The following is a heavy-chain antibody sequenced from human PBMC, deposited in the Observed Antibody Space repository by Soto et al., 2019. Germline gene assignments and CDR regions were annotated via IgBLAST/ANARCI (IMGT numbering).Heavy chain of an antibody. Sequence: QVQLVESGGGLVKPGGSLRLSCAASGFTFSDYYMSWIRQAPGKGLEWVSYISTSSSYTKYADSVKGRFTISRDNAKNSLYLQMNTLSVEDTAVYYCARGGGSWLADYWGQGTLVTVSS. D-gene: IGHD6-13*01. V-gene: IGHV3-11*05. CDR1: GFTFSDYY. CDR2: ISTSSSYT. CDR3: ARGGGSWLADY. J-gene: IGHJ4*02.